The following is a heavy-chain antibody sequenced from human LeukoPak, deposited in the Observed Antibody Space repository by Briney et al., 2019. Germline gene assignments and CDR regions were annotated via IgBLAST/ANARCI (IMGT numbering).Heavy chain of an antibody. V-gene: IGHV3-7*03. D-gene: IGHD5-24*01. CDR2: IKEDGTET. CDR1: GFMFSSNW. Sequence: GGSLRLSWAASGFMFSSNWMSWVRLAPGKGLEWVANIKEDGTETYYVDSVKGRFTISRDNAKNSLYLQMNSLRVEDTAVYYCAKEGRSLQTYWGQGTLVTVSS. CDR3: AKEGRSLQTY. J-gene: IGHJ4*02.